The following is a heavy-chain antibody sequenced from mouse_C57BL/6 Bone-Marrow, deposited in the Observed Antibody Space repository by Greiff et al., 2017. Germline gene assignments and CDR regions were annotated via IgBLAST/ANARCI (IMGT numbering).Heavy chain of an antibody. Sequence: VQLQQPGAELVRPGTSVKLSCQASGYTFTSYWMHWVKQRPGQGLEWIGVLDPSASYTNYNQKFKGKATLTVDTSSSTAYMQLSSLTSEDSSVYYCAITSGAYWGQGTLVTVSA. V-gene: IGHV1-59*01. CDR3: AITSGAY. CDR2: LDPSASYT. CDR1: GYTFTSYW. J-gene: IGHJ3*01. D-gene: IGHD1-1*01.